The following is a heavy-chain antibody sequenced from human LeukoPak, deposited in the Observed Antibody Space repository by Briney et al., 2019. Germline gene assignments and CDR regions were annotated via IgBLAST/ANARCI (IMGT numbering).Heavy chain of an antibody. V-gene: IGHV1-18*01. D-gene: IGHD6-6*01. Sequence: GASVTVSCKASGYTFTSYGISWVRQAPGQGLEWKGWISAYNGNTNYAQKLQGRVTMTTDTSTSTAYMELRSLRSDDTAVYYCAREFSGYSSSSPDYWGQGTLVTVSS. J-gene: IGHJ4*02. CDR3: AREFSGYSSSSPDY. CDR2: ISAYNGNT. CDR1: GYTFTSYG.